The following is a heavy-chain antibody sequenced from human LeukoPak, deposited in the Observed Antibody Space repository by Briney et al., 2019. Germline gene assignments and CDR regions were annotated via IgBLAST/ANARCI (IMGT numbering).Heavy chain of an antibody. CDR2: VYNGER. CDR1: ASTFSTYG. CDR3: ARVTVVTTSPWSWGPKKIGQEVNWFDP. V-gene: IGHV1-18*01. Sequence: ASVKVSCKPSASTFSTYGITWVRQAPGRGLEGMGWVYNGERTYAQQFQGRVTMTTERSTSTAYMDLTSLTSADTAVYFCARVTVVTTSPWSWGPKKIGQEVNWFDPWGQGTQVTVSS. J-gene: IGHJ5*01. D-gene: IGHD4/OR15-4a*01.